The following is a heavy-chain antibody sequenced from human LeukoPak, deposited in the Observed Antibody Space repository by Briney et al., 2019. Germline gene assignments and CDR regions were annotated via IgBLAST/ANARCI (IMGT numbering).Heavy chain of an antibody. CDR1: GYTFTSYY. V-gene: IGHV1-46*01. J-gene: IGHJ5*02. CDR2: INPSGGSK. D-gene: IGHD3-9*01. CDR3: AREDYDILTGNWFDP. Sequence: ASVKVSCKASGYTFTSYYMHWVRQAPGQGLEWMGIINPSGGSKSYAQKFQGRVSMTRDTSTSTDYMELSSLRSEDTAVYYCAREDYDILTGNWFDPWGQGTLVTVSS.